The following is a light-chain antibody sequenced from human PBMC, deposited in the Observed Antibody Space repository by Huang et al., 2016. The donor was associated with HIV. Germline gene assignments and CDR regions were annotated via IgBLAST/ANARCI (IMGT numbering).Light chain of an antibody. CDR2: DAS. CDR1: QSISTW. CDR3: QQYKSFPWT. V-gene: IGKV1-5*01. Sequence: DIQMTQSPSNLSASVGDRVTIPCRAQQSISTWLAWYQQKPGKAPNLLIYDASRLQSGVPSRFSGSGSGTEFTLTISSLQPDDFATYYCQQYKSFPWTFGQGTKVEI. J-gene: IGKJ1*01.